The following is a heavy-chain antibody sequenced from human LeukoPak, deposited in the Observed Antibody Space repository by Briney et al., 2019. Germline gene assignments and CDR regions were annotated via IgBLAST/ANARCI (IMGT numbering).Heavy chain of an antibody. CDR1: GFTFSDYY. D-gene: IGHD3-10*01. J-gene: IGHJ4*02. CDR3: ARGRLTPTYYYGSGRQTHFDY. V-gene: IGHV3-11*01. CDR2: ISSSGSTI. Sequence: GSLRLSCAASGFTFSDYYMSWIRQAPGKGLEWVSYISSSGSTIYYADSVKGRFTISRDNAKNSLYLQMNSLRAEDTAVYYCARGRLTPTYYYGSGRQTHFDYWGQGTLVTVSS.